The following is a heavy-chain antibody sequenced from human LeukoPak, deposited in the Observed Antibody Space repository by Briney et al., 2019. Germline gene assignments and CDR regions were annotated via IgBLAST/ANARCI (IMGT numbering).Heavy chain of an antibody. Sequence: GASVKVSCKASGYTFTSYGISWVRQAPGQGLEWMGWVSAYNGNTNYAQKLQGRVTMTTDTSTSTAYMELRSLRSDDTAVYYCAKTHEGYMVRGVTHAEAWGQGTMVTVSS. CDR1: GYTFTSYG. CDR2: VSAYNGNT. D-gene: IGHD3-10*01. V-gene: IGHV1-18*01. J-gene: IGHJ3*01. CDR3: AKTHEGYMVRGVTHAEA.